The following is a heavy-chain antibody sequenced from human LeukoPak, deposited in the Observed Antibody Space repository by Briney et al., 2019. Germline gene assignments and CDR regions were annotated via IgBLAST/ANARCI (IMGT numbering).Heavy chain of an antibody. V-gene: IGHV3-23*01. CDR3: AKDLLLRFGESPRAFDI. J-gene: IGHJ3*02. Sequence: GGSLRLSCAASGFTFSSYAMSWVRQAPGKGLEWVSAISGSGGSTYYADSVKGRFTISRDNSKNTLYLQMNSLRAEDTAVYYCAKDLLLRFGESPRAFDIWGQGTMVTVSS. CDR2: ISGSGGST. CDR1: GFTFSSYA. D-gene: IGHD3-10*01.